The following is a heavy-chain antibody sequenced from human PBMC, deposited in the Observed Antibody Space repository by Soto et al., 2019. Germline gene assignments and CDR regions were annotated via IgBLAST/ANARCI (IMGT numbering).Heavy chain of an antibody. V-gene: IGHV3-30*18. CDR2: ISYDGSDK. J-gene: IGHJ4*02. Sequence: QVQLVESGGGVVQPGRSLRLSCAASGFTFSRYGMHWVRQAPGKGLEWVAVISYDGSDKYYADSVKGRFTISRDNSKNTLNLQMNSLRADDTAVYYCAKALGELSPESYDYWGQGTLITVSS. CDR1: GFTFSRYG. D-gene: IGHD3-16*02. CDR3: AKALGELSPESYDY.